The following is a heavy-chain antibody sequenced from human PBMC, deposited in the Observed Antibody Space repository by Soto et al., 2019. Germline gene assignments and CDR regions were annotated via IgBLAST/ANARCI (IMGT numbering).Heavy chain of an antibody. D-gene: IGHD3-10*01. J-gene: IGHJ4*02. CDR3: AKAEDLWFGGPVDY. CDR1: GFTFTNYA. V-gene: IGHV3-23*01. CDR2: ISGSGSST. Sequence: EVQVLESGGDLVQPGGSLRLACAASGFTFTNYAMSWVRQAPGRGLEWVSSISGSGSSTYYAESVKGRFNIARDNSENTLYLQMNSLRAEDTALYYCAKAEDLWFGGPVDYWGQGTLVTVSS.